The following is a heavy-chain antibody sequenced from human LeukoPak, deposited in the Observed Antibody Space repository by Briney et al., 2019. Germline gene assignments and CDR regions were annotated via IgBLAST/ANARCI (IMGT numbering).Heavy chain of an antibody. CDR2: ISGSGFNA. Sequence: PTGGSLRLSCAASGFSISSYAMNWVRQAPGKGLEWVSLISGSGFNAHYADSVKGRFTISRDNTKNTLYLQMNSLRAEDTAVYYCAKSSYYDTSGYYREYYFDYWGQGTLVTVSS. J-gene: IGHJ4*02. D-gene: IGHD3-22*01. CDR1: GFSISSYA. CDR3: AKSSYYDTSGYYREYYFDY. V-gene: IGHV3-23*01.